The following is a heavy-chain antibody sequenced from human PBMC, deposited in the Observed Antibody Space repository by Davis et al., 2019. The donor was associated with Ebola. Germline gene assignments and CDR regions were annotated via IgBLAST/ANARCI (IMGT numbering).Heavy chain of an antibody. V-gene: IGHV1-46*01. Sequence: ASVKVSCKASGYIFSRYYMHWVRQAPGQGLEWMGIINPSGGTTSYAQKFQGRVTMTTDTSTNTAYMELRSLRSDDTAVYYCARDAMVRPFDYWGQGTLVTVSS. CDR2: INPSGGTT. CDR3: ARDAMVRPFDY. D-gene: IGHD3-10*01. J-gene: IGHJ4*02. CDR1: GYIFSRYY.